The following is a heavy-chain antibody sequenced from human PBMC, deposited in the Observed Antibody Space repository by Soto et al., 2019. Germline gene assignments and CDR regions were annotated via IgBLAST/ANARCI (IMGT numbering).Heavy chain of an antibody. V-gene: IGHV1-69*02. J-gene: IGHJ4*02. CDR1: GGTFSSYT. CDR3: ASRRQSMSNFDY. CDR2: IIPILGIA. Sequence: QVQLVQSGAEVKKPGSSVKVSCKASGGTFSSYTISWVRQAPGQGLEWMGRIIPILGIANYAQKFQGRVTITADKSTSTAYMELSSLSSEDTAVYYCASRRQSMSNFDYWGQGTLVTVSS. D-gene: IGHD6-19*01.